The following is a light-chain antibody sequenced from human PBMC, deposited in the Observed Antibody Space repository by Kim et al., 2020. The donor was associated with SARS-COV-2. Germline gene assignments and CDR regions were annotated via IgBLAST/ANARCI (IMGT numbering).Light chain of an antibody. J-gene: IGLJ3*02. Sequence: LGQTVRITCQGDSLRSYYASWYQKKPGQAPVLVNYGKNNRPSGIPDRFSVSSSGNTASLTITGAQAEDEADYYCNSRDSSGNHWVFGGGTQLT. CDR1: SLRSYY. V-gene: IGLV3-19*01. CDR2: GKN. CDR3: NSRDSSGNHWV.